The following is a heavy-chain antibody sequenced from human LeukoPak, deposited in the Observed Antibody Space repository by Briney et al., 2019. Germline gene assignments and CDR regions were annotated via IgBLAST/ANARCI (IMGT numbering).Heavy chain of an antibody. CDR1: GFTFSEYW. CDR2: INNDGSGT. J-gene: IGHJ4*02. V-gene: IGHV3-74*01. Sequence: GSLRLSCAASGFTFSEYWMHWVRQAPGKGLVWVSHINNDGSGTTYADSVRGRFTISRDNAKNTLDLQMNSLRAEDTAVYYCARGGWGTAIDYLGQGSLVTVSS. CDR3: ARGGWGTAIDY. D-gene: IGHD1-7*01.